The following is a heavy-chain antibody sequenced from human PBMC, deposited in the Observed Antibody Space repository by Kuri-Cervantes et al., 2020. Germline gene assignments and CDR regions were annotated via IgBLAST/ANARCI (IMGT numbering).Heavy chain of an antibody. D-gene: IGHD3-3*01. CDR3: SRDSYYDFWSGYSADYYYYGMDV. CDR1: GFTFGDYA. J-gene: IGHJ6*02. CDR2: IRSKAYGGTT. V-gene: IGHV3-49*03. Sequence: GESLKISCTASGFTFGDYAMSWFRQAPGKGLEWVGFIRSKAYGGTTEYAASVKGRFTISRDDSKSITYLQMKSLKTEDTAVYYCSRDSYYDFWSGYSADYYYYGMDVWGQGTTVTVSS.